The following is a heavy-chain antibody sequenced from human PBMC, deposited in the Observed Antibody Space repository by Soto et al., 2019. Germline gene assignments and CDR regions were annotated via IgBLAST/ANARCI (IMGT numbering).Heavy chain of an antibody. CDR3: ARDFKY. J-gene: IGHJ4*02. V-gene: IGHV3-7*03. Sequence: LXLCCAASVFTLSNYGMSWVRQAPGKGLEWVANIKQDGSEKYYVDSVKGRFTISRDNAKNSLYLQMNSLRAEDTAVYYCARDFKYWGQGTLVTGSS. CDR1: VFTLSNYG. CDR2: IKQDGSEK.